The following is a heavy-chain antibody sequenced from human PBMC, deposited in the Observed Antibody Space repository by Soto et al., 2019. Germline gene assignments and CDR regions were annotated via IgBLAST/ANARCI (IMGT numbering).Heavy chain of an antibody. CDR2: IYYSGST. J-gene: IGHJ6*02. CDR3: ARVSTAMVLYYYYDMDV. D-gene: IGHD5-18*01. V-gene: IGHV4-61*01. Sequence: SETLSLTCTVSGGSVSSGSYYWSWIRQPPGKGLEWIGYIYYSGSTNYNPSLKSRVTISVDTSKNQFSLKLSSVTAADTAVYYCARVSTAMVLYYYYDMDVWGQGTTVTVSS. CDR1: GGSVSSGSYY.